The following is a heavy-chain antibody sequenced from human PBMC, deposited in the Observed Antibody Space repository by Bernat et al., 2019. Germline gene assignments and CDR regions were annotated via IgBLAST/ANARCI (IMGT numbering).Heavy chain of an antibody. CDR2: IYYTGST. CDR1: GGSISGYY. CDR3: ARLGTGTNPPYDH. V-gene: IGHV4-59*12. Sequence: QQQVSGPGLVRPSETLSLTCTVSGGSISGYYWSWVRQPPGKGLEQIGYIYYTGSTTYNPSLKSRVTISVDTSTNQFSLRLNSVTAADTAVYYCARLGTGTNPPYDHWGQGKLVTVS. J-gene: IGHJ4*02. D-gene: IGHD7-27*01.